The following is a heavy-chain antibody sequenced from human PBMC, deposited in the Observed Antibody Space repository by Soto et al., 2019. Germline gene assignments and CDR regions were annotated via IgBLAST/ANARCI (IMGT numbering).Heavy chain of an antibody. V-gene: IGHV4-30-2*01. CDR3: ARNYYDSSGYYYAFDY. CDR2: IYQSGST. CDR1: GGSISSGGYS. Sequence: PSETLSLTCAASGGSISSGGYSWSWIRQPPGKGLEWIGYIYQSGSTYYNPSLTSRVTISVDRSKNQFSLKLSSVTAADTAVYYCARNYYDSSGYYYAFDYWGQGTLVTVSS. J-gene: IGHJ4*02. D-gene: IGHD3-22*01.